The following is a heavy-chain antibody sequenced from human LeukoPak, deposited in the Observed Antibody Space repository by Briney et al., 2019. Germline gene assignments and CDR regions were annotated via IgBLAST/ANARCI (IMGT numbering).Heavy chain of an antibody. Sequence: PSETLSLTCAVSGDSFSSHYWTWIRKSPGTGLEWIGYTSHIGRTNYNPSLKSRVTISIDTSKNQFSLRLRSVTAADTAVYYCARDLVTVTKGFDIWGQGTMVSVSS. J-gene: IGHJ3*02. D-gene: IGHD4-17*01. CDR1: GDSFSSHY. V-gene: IGHV4-59*11. CDR2: TSHIGRT. CDR3: ARDLVTVTKGFDI.